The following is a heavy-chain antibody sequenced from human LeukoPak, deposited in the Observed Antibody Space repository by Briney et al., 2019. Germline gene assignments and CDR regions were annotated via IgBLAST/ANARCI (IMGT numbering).Heavy chain of an antibody. CDR2: INHSGST. CDR3: ARGRRATIFGVVIFDY. D-gene: IGHD3-3*01. J-gene: IGHJ4*02. CDR1: GDSISNNKW. Sequence: SETLSLTCAVSGDSISNNKWWSWVRQPPGKGLEWIGEINHSGSTNYNPSLKSRVTISVDTSKNQFSLKLSSVTAADTAVYYCARGRRATIFGVVIFDYWGQGTLVTVSS. V-gene: IGHV4-4*02.